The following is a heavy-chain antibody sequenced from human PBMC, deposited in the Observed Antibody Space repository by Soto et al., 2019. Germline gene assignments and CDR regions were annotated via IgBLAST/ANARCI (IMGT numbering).Heavy chain of an antibody. J-gene: IGHJ6*02. D-gene: IGHD5-18*01. CDR2: TYYRPKWNN. CDR3: ARDFVDTATLPLYYGMDV. V-gene: IGHV6-1*01. CDR1: GDSVSSNSAA. Sequence: QVQLQQSGPGLVKPSQTLSLTCAISGDSVSSNSAAWNWIRQSPSRGLEWLGRTYYRPKWNNDYAVSVKSRITINPDTSKNQFSLQLNSVTPEDTAVYYCARDFVDTATLPLYYGMDVWGQGTTVTVSS.